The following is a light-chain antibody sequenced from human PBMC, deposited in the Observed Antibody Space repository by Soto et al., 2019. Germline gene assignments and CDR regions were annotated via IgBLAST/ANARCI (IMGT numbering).Light chain of an antibody. CDR1: NIGRKN. CDR3: QVWDSSSDHVV. CDR2: DND. J-gene: IGLJ3*02. Sequence: SYELTQAPSVSVAPGQTATMTCGGNNIGRKNVHWYHQRPGQAPVVVVYDNDDRPSGVPERLSGSNSGSTATLTITRVEAGDEGDYYCQVWDSSSDHVVIGGGTKLT. V-gene: IGLV3-21*02.